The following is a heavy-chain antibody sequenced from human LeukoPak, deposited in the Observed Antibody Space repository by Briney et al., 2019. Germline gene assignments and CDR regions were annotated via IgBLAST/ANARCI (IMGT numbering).Heavy chain of an antibody. J-gene: IGHJ6*02. CDR1: GGTFSSYA. D-gene: IGHD2-2*01. CDR3: ARDLAGDIVVVPAPYYYYYGMDV. Sequence: GASVKVSCKASGGTFSSYAISWVRQAPGQGLEWMGGIIPIFGTANYAQKFQDRVTITADESTSTAYMELSSLRSEDTAVYYCARDLAGDIVVVPAPYYYYYGMDVWGQGTTVTVSS. V-gene: IGHV1-69*13. CDR2: IIPIFGTA.